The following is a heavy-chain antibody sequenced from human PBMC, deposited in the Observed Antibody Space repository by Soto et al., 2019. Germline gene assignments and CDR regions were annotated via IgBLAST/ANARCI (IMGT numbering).Heavy chain of an antibody. Sequence: PGESLKISCTGSGYAFTSYCIAWVRQMPVKGLEWMGIIYPGDSDTRYSPSFQGQVTISADKSITTAYLQWSSLKASDTAMYYCARGYCTTTICDPWFDPWGQGTLFTVSS. V-gene: IGHV5-51*01. D-gene: IGHD2-2*01. CDR3: ARGYCTTTICDPWFDP. CDR1: GYAFTSYC. J-gene: IGHJ5*02. CDR2: IYPGDSDT.